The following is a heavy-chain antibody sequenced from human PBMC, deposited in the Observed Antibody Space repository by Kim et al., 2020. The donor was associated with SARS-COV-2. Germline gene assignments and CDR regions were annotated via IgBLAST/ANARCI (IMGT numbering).Heavy chain of an antibody. CDR1: GFTFSNYG. Sequence: GGSLRLSCAASGFTFSNYGMHWVRQAPGKGLEWVAVIWYDGTNNYYADSVKGRFTISRDNSKNTLYLQMNSLRDEDTAVYYCAKDAVRMVRGVKGYYYY. J-gene: IGHJ6*01. D-gene: IGHD3-10*01. CDR3: AKDAVRMVRGVKGYYYY. CDR2: IWYDGTNN. V-gene: IGHV3-33*06.